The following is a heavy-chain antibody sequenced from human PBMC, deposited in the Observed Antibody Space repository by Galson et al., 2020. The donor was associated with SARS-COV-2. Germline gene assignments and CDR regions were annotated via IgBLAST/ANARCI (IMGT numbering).Heavy chain of an antibody. CDR2: ISGSSGST. Sequence: GESLKISCVASGFTFSSYAMNWVRQAPGKGLEWVSIISGSSGSTYYADSVKGRFTISRDNSKKTLYLQMNSLRVEDTAVYYCAKGYSSGWVGDAFDMWGQGTMVTVS. J-gene: IGHJ3*02. CDR1: GFTFSSYA. V-gene: IGHV3-23*01. CDR3: AKGYSSGWVGDAFDM. D-gene: IGHD6-19*01.